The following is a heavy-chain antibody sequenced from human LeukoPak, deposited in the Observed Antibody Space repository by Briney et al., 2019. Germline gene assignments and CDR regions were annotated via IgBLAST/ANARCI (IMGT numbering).Heavy chain of an antibody. D-gene: IGHD1-1*01. Sequence: GGSLRLSCVVSAYTFSGYSMHWVRQAPGKGLEWVAFISHDGSNKYCADSLKGRFTISRDNSKNTLFLQMNSLRPEDTAVYYCARVGYDYNWYDAFDIWGQGTMVTVSS. CDR3: ARVGYDYNWYDAFDI. CDR1: AYTFSGYS. CDR2: ISHDGSNK. J-gene: IGHJ3*02. V-gene: IGHV3-30*04.